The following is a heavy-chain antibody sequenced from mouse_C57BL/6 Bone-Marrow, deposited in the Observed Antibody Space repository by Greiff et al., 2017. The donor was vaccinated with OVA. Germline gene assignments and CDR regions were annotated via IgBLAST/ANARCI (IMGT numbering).Heavy chain of an antibody. D-gene: IGHD4-1*01. Sequence: EVKLVESGGGLVKPGGSLKLSCAASGFTFSDYGMHWVRQAPEKGLEWVAYISSGSSTIYYADTVKGRFTISRDNAKNTLFLQMTSLRSEDTAMYYCARVVTGTDADWYFDVWGTGTTVTVSS. CDR2: ISSGSSTI. V-gene: IGHV5-17*01. CDR3: ARVVTGTDADWYFDV. CDR1: GFTFSDYG. J-gene: IGHJ1*03.